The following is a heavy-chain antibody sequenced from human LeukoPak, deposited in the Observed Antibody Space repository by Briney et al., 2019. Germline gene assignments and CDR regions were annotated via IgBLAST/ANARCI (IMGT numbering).Heavy chain of an antibody. J-gene: IGHJ4*02. CDR3: ARGYSSSSGRPDY. V-gene: IGHV4-39*07. Sequence: SETLSLTCTVSGGSISSSSYYWGWIRQPPGKGLEWIGSIYYSGSTYHNPSLKSRVTISVDTSKKQFSLRLSSVTAADTAVYYCARGYSSSSGRPDYWGQGTLVTVSS. CDR2: IYYSGST. CDR1: GGSISSSSYY. D-gene: IGHD6-6*01.